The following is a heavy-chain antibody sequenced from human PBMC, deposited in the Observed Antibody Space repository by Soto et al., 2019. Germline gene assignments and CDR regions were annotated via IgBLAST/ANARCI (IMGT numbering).Heavy chain of an antibody. J-gene: IGHJ6*02. Sequence: QVQLVESGGGVVQPGRSLRLSCAASGFTFSSYGMHWVRQAPGKGLEWVAVISYDGSNKYYADSVKGRFTISRDNSKNTLYLQINTLRAEDPAVYYWAKEARDILVVPAAMMSYYGRDVWGQGTTGTVSS. CDR2: ISYDGSNK. D-gene: IGHD2-2*01. CDR3: AKEARDILVVPAAMMSYYGRDV. V-gene: IGHV3-30*18. CDR1: GFTFSSYG.